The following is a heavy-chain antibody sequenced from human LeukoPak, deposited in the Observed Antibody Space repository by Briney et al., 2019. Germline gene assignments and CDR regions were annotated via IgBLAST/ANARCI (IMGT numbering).Heavy chain of an antibody. D-gene: IGHD2-21*01. V-gene: IGHV3-30*03. CDR2: ISNDGSDE. Sequence: PGGSLRLSCAASGFTFSSHGMHWVRQAPGKGLEWVSIISNDGSDEDYVDSAKGRFTISRDNSKNTLHLQMNSLRAEDTAVYYCARGCATPYCFLIDYWGQGTLVTVSS. J-gene: IGHJ4*02. CDR1: GFTFSSHG. CDR3: ARGCATPYCFLIDY.